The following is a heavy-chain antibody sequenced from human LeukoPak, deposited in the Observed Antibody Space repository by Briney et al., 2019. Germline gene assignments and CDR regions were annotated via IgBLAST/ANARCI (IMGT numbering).Heavy chain of an antibody. V-gene: IGHV4-38-2*02. CDR1: GYSISSGYY. CDR3: ARDTPGYYDSSGYYYYFDS. J-gene: IGHJ4*02. CDR2: IYHSGST. D-gene: IGHD3-22*01. Sequence: PSETLSLTCAVSGYSISSGYYWGWIRQPPGKGLEWIGSIYHSGSTYYNPSLKSRVTISVDTSKNQFSLKLSSVTAADTAVYYCARDTPGYYDSSGYYYYFDSWGQGTLVTVSS.